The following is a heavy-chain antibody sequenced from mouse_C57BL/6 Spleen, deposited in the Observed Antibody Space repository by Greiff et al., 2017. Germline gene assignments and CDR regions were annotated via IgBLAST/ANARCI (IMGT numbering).Heavy chain of an antibody. CDR3: ARGTSYDYGGAMDY. CDR2: IDPSDSET. J-gene: IGHJ4*01. CDR1: GYTFTSYW. D-gene: IGHD2-4*01. Sequence: VQLQQPGAELVRPGSSVKLSCKASGYTFTSYWMHWVKQRPIQGLEWIGNIDPSDSETHYNQKFKDKATLTVDKSSSTAYMQRSSLTSEDSAAYYCARGTSYDYGGAMDYWGQGTSVTVSS. V-gene: IGHV1-52*01.